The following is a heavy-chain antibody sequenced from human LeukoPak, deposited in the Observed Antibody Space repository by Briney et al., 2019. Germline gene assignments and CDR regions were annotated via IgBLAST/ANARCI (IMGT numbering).Heavy chain of an antibody. CDR1: GFTFDDYA. Sequence: SLRLSCAASGFTFDDYAMHWVRQAPGKGVEWVSGISWNSGSIGYADSVKGRFTISRENAKNSLYLQMNSLRAEDMAVYYCAKDSSPYSSSVCAFDIWGQGTMVSVSS. CDR2: ISWNSGSI. CDR3: AKDSSPYSSSVCAFDI. D-gene: IGHD6-13*01. V-gene: IGHV3-9*03. J-gene: IGHJ3*02.